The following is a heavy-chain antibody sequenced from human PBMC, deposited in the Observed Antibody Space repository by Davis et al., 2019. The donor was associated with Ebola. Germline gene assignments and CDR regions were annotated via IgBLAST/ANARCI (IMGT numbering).Heavy chain of an antibody. V-gene: IGHV3-7*04. Sequence: GGSLRLSCAASGFTFSGSAMHWVRQAPGKGLEWVANIKQDGSEKYYVDSVKGRFTISRDNAKNSLYLQMNSLRAEDTAVYYCARAQTRFAGFDYWGQGTLVTVSS. D-gene: IGHD1-14*01. CDR1: GFTFSGSA. CDR2: IKQDGSEK. J-gene: IGHJ4*02. CDR3: ARAQTRFAGFDY.